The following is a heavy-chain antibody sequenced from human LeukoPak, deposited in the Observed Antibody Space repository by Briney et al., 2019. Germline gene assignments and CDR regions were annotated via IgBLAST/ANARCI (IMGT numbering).Heavy chain of an antibody. V-gene: IGHV4-31*03. CDR1: GDSISSGGYY. CDR3: ARVGSYYHWFDP. Sequence: SETLSLTCTVSGDSISSGGYYWSWIRQHPGKGLEWIGYIYYSGTTYHKPSLRSRVTISVDTSKNQFSLRLNSVTAADTAVYYCARVGSYYHWFDPWGQGTLVTVSS. D-gene: IGHD3-10*01. J-gene: IGHJ5*02. CDR2: IYYSGTT.